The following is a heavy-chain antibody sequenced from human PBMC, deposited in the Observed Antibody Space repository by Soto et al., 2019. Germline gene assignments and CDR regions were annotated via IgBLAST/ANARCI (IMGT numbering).Heavy chain of an antibody. CDR2: IYNSGST. J-gene: IGHJ3*02. CDR3: ARVAIWNDSAFDI. Sequence: QVQLQESGPGLVKPSQTLSLTCIVSGGSINSDGYYWSWIRQLPGEGLEWIGYIYNSGSTSYNPSLRSRVTISLDTSKNQFSLKLTSVTAADTTVYYCARVAIWNDSAFDIWGRGTLVTVSA. CDR1: GGSINSDGYY. D-gene: IGHD1-1*01. V-gene: IGHV4-31*03.